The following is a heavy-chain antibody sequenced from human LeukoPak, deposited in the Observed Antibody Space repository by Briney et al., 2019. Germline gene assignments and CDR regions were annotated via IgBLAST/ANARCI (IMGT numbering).Heavy chain of an antibody. CDR3: AKEGIAAAAGY. V-gene: IGHV3-23*01. J-gene: IGHJ4*02. CDR1: GFTFSSYA. Sequence: PGGSLRLSCAASGFTFSSYAMTWVRQAPGKGLEWVSGISGSGGATYSADSVKGRFTISRDNPKNTLYLQMNSLRAEDTAVYYCAKEGIAAAAGYWGQGTLVTVSS. D-gene: IGHD6-13*01. CDR2: ISGSGGAT.